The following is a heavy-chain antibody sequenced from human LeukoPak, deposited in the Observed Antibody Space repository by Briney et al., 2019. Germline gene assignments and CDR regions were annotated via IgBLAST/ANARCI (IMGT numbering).Heavy chain of an antibody. Sequence: PGGSLRLSCAAAGFTFSSYSSNWVRQAPGKGLEWVSYISSSSSTIYYADSVKGRFTISRDNAKNSLYLQMNSLRSEDTAVYYCARGPDILTGHDYYMDVWGKGTTVTISS. CDR2: ISSSSSTI. CDR3: ARGPDILTGHDYYMDV. D-gene: IGHD3-9*01. J-gene: IGHJ6*03. CDR1: GFTFSSYS. V-gene: IGHV3-48*01.